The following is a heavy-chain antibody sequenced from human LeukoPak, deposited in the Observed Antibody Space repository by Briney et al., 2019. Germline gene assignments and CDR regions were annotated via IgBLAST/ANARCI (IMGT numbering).Heavy chain of an antibody. Sequence: GGSLRLSCAASGFTFDDYAMHWVRQAPGKGLEWVSGISWNSGSIGYADSVNGRFTISRDNAKNSLYLQMNSLRAEDTALYYCAKAGGYSYGLNWFDPWGQGTLVTVSS. CDR2: ISWNSGSI. J-gene: IGHJ5*02. V-gene: IGHV3-9*01. D-gene: IGHD5-18*01. CDR3: AKAGGYSYGLNWFDP. CDR1: GFTFDDYA.